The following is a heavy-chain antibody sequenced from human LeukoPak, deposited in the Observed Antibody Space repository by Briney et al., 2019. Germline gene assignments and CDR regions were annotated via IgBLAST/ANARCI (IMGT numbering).Heavy chain of an antibody. J-gene: IGHJ3*02. CDR3: ARPSAVAVLGAFDI. CDR2: IYYSGST. V-gene: IGHV4-61*05. Sequence: PSETLSLTCTVSGGSISSSSYYWGWIRQPPGKGLEWIGYIYYSGSTNYNPSLKSRVTISVDTSKNQFSLKLSSVTAADTAVYYCARPSAVAVLGAFDIWGQGTMVTVSS. D-gene: IGHD6-19*01. CDR1: GGSISSSSYY.